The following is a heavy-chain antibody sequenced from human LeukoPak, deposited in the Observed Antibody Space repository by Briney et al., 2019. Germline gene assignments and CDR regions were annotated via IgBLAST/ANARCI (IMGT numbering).Heavy chain of an antibody. Sequence: PSQTLSLTCTVSGGSISSGSYYWSWIRQPAGKGLEWIGRIYTSGSTNYNPSLKSRITISVDTSKNQFSLKLSSVTAADTAVYYCARVGIWNYWFDPWGQGTLVTVSS. V-gene: IGHV4-61*02. J-gene: IGHJ5*02. CDR2: IYTSGST. CDR3: ARVGIWNYWFDP. D-gene: IGHD1-7*01. CDR1: GGSISSGSYY.